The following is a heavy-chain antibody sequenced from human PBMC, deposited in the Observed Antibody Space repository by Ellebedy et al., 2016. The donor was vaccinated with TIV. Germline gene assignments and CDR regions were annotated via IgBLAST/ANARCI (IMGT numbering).Heavy chain of an antibody. D-gene: IGHD4-17*01. CDR3: ASAYLDDYGDYREAGHED. CDR1: GGSISSSSYH. J-gene: IGHJ4*02. Sequence: SETLSLTCSVSGGSISSSSYHWGWIRQPPGKGLEWIGSIHYSGSTNYNPSLKSRLTFSVDTSKNQFSLKLSSVTAADTAVYYCASAYLDDYGDYREAGHEDWGQGTLVTVSS. CDR2: IHYSGST. V-gene: IGHV4-39*01.